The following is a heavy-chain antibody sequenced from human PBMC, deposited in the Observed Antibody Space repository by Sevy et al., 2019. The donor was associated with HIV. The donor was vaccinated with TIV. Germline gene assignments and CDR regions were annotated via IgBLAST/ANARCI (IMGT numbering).Heavy chain of an antibody. CDR2: IYTGGST. CDR1: GFTVSSNY. V-gene: IGHV3-53*01. J-gene: IGHJ3*02. CDR3: ARGSTYYYDDSGYSTRGDAFDI. D-gene: IGHD3-22*01. Sequence: GGSLRLSCAASGFTVSSNYMTWVRQAPGKGLEWVSVIYTGGSTYYAESVKGRFTISRDNSKNTVYLRTNSLRAEDTAVYYCARGSTYYYDDSGYSTRGDAFDIWGQGTMVTVSS.